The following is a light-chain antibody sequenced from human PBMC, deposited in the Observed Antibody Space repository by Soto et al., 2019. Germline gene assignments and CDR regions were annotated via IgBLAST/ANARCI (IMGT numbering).Light chain of an antibody. J-gene: IGLJ3*02. CDR1: SGSVSTSYY. CDR2: NTN. CDR3: VLYMGSGTWV. V-gene: IGLV8-61*01. Sequence: QTVVTQEPSFSVSPGRTVTLTCGLSSGSVSTSYYPSWYQQTPGQAPRTLIYNTNTRSSGVPDRFSGSILRNKAALTITGAQADDKSDYYCVLYMGSGTWVFGGGTKLTVL.